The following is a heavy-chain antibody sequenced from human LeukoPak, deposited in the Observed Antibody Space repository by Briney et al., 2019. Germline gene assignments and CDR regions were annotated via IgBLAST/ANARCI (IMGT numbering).Heavy chain of an antibody. CDR1: GGSISSSSYY. J-gene: IGHJ6*02. CDR3: ASNYIEYASARRTYYDMDV. CDR2: INHSGST. D-gene: IGHD2-2*01. Sequence: PSETLSLTCTVSGGSISSSSYYWGWIRQSPGKGLEWIGEINHSGSTNYNPSLKSRVTISVETSKTQFSLRLSSVTAADTAVYYCASNYIEYASARRTYYDMDVWGQGTTVTVS. V-gene: IGHV4-39*07.